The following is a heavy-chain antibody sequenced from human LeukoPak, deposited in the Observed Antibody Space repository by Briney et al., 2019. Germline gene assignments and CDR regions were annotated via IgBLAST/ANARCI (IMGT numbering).Heavy chain of an antibody. CDR3: ARGTGGAAAADFDP. CDR2: IYYTGST. Sequence: PSETLSLTCTVSGGSISSDGYYWSWIRQHPGKGLEWIGFIYYTGSTYYNPSLKSRAIISVDTSKNHFSLKLTSVTAADTAVYYCARGTGGAAAADFDPWGQGTLVTVSS. V-gene: IGHV4-31*03. CDR1: GGSISSDGYY. J-gene: IGHJ5*02. D-gene: IGHD6-13*01.